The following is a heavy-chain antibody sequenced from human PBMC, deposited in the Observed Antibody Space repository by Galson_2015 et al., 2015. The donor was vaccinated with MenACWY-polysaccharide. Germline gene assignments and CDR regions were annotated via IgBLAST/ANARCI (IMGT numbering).Heavy chain of an antibody. D-gene: IGHD6-19*01. CDR3: ARGRYMGPDADFDP. CDR2: VFSTGST. J-gene: IGHJ5*02. V-gene: IGHV4-61*02. CDR1: GDSITSGVYY. Sequence: TLSLTCTVSGDSITSGVYYWTWIRQSAGKGLEWIGRVFSTGSTTYNPSLKSRVIISVDTSKNQFSLSLTSVTAADTAVYFCARGRYMGPDADFDPWGQGTLVAVSS.